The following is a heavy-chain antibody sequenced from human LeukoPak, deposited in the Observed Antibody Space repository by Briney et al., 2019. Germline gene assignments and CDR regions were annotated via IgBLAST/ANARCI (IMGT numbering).Heavy chain of an antibody. CDR3: ARDQWREFGY. CDR2: IRQDGNEK. D-gene: IGHD6-19*01. Sequence: PGGSLRLSCEGSGFIFSNYAINWVRQAPGKGLEWVANIRQDGNEKFYVDSVKGRFTISRDNARNSVYLQMSSLRAEDTAVYYCARDQWREFGYWGQGTLVTVSS. J-gene: IGHJ4*02. CDR1: GFIFSNYA. V-gene: IGHV3-7*01.